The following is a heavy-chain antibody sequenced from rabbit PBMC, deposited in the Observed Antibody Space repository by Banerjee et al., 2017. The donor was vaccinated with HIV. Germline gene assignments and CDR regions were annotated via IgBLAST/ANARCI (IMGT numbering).Heavy chain of an antibody. CDR2: ISTGGRT. J-gene: IGHJ4*01. CDR3: ARDLAGVIGWNFNL. V-gene: IGHV1S17*01. D-gene: IGHD4-1*01. CDR1: GFDFSNYY. Sequence: QEQLKETGGGLVQPGGSLTLSCKASGFDFSNYYMNWVRQAPGEGLEYIGTISTGGRTYYASWVNGRFTISKTSSTTVTLQMTSLTAADTATYFCARDLAGVIGWNFNLWGPGTLVTVS.